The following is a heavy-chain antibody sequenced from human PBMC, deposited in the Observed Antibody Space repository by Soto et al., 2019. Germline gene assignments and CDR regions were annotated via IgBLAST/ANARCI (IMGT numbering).Heavy chain of an antibody. CDR2: INSDGSST. D-gene: IGHD3-22*01. CDR3: ARDPGTGYYDSSGYYYD. CDR1: GFTLSSYW. V-gene: IGHV3-74*01. Sequence: EVQLVESGGGLVQPGGSLRLSCAASGFTLSSYWMHWVRQAPGKGLVWVSRINSDGSSTSYADSVKGRFTITRDNAKNTLYLQMNSLRAEDMAVYYCARDPGTGYYDSSGYYYDWGQGTLVTVSS. J-gene: IGHJ4*02.